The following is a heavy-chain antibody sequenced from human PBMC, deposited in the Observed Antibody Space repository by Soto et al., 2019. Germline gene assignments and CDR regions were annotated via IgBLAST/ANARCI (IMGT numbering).Heavy chain of an antibody. CDR1: GFTFSSYA. CDR2: ISGSGGST. D-gene: IGHD3-3*01. CDR3: AKDRSSTTYYDFWSGYPFDY. Sequence: LRLSCAVSGFTFSSYAMSWVRQAPGKGLEWVSAISGSGGSTYYADSVKGRFTISRDNSKNTLYLQMNSLRAEDTAVYYCAKDRSSTTYYDFWSGYPFDYWGQGTLVTVSS. V-gene: IGHV3-23*01. J-gene: IGHJ4*02.